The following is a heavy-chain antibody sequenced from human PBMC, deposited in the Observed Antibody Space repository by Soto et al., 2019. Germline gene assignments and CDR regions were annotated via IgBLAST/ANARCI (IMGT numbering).Heavy chain of an antibody. CDR3: AHLYWAASGIRYYFDY. Sequence: QITLKESGPTLVKPTQTLTLTCTFSGFSFTTDGMGVGWIRQPPGKALEWLALIYWDDDKRYSPSLKSRLTSTKDASINQVVLTLTNMDPADTATYSWAHLYWAASGIRYYFDYWGQGTLVTVSS. CDR2: IYWDDDK. V-gene: IGHV2-5*02. D-gene: IGHD2-21*02. J-gene: IGHJ4*02. CDR1: GFSFTTDGMG.